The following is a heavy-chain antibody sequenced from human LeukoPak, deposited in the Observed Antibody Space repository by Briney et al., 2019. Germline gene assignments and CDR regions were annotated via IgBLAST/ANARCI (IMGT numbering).Heavy chain of an antibody. CDR2: INPSGGST. Sequence: ASVKVSCKASGYTFTSYYMHWVRQAPGQGLEWMGIINPSGGSTSYAQKFQGRVTMTRDTSTSTVYMELSSLRSEDTAVYYCARAAYYDFWSGYRYYYYGMDVWGQGTTVTVSS. CDR3: ARAAYYDFWSGYRYYYYGMDV. J-gene: IGHJ6*02. D-gene: IGHD3-3*01. CDR1: GYTFTSYY. V-gene: IGHV1-46*01.